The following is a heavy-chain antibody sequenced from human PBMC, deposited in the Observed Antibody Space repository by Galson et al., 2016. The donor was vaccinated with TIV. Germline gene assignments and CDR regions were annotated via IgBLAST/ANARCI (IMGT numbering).Heavy chain of an antibody. CDR3: ATFAACGGDCYYFDY. CDR1: GGTFSSNI. D-gene: IGHD2-21*02. J-gene: IGHJ4*02. V-gene: IGHV1-69*10. Sequence: SVKVSCKASGGTFSSNIINWIRQAPGQGLEWMGGNIPHVGIANYAQRLKGRVTITADKSTNTAYMELSSLRSEDTAMYYCATFAACGGDCYYFDYWGQGTLVTVSS. CDR2: NIPHVGIA.